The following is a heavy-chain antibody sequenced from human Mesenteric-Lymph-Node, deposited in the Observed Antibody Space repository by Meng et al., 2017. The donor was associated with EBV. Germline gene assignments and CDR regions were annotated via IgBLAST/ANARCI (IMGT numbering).Heavy chain of an antibody. CDR1: GCSVSSGSYY. J-gene: IGHJ4*02. V-gene: IGHV4-61*01. CDR3: ALIIVGATHFDY. CDR2: IYYSGST. Sequence: QGPLQEAGPGLVKPSETLSLTCTVSGCSVSSGSYYWSWIRQPPGKGLEWIGYIYYSGSTNYNPSLKSRVTISVDTSKNQFSLKLSSVTAADTAVYYCALIIVGATHFDYWGQGTLVTVSS. D-gene: IGHD1-26*01.